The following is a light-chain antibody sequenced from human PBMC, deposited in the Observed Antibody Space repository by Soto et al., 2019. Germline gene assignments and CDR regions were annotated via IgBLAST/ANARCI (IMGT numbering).Light chain of an antibody. CDR3: SSYAGSNNWV. CDR1: SSDVGAYFY. CDR2: EVS. J-gene: IGLJ3*02. V-gene: IGLV2-8*01. Sequence: QSVLTQPPSASGSPGQSVTISCTGTSSDVGAYFYVSWYQQHPGKAPQLMIYEVSKRPSGVPDRFSGSKSGNTASLTVSGLQAEDEADYYCSSYAGSNNWVFGGGTKLTVL.